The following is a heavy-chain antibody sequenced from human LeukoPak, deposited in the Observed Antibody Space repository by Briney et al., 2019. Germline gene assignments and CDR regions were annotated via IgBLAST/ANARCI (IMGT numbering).Heavy chain of an antibody. CDR2: IYSSGST. V-gene: IGHV3-53*01. Sequence: GGSLRLSCAASGFTVSSNYMSWVRQAPGKGLEWVSVIYSSGSTYYADSVKGRFSISRDNSKNTLYLQMNSLRAEDTAVYYCARVSPSIAAFSYWGQGTLVTVSS. CDR3: ARVSPSIAAFSY. D-gene: IGHD6-6*01. J-gene: IGHJ4*02. CDR1: GFTVSSNY.